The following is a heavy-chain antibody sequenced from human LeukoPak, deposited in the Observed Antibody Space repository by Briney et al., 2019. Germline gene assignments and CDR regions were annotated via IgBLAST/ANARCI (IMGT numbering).Heavy chain of an antibody. J-gene: IGHJ3*01. D-gene: IGHD3-16*01. CDR2: IYSDNT. CDR1: GFTVSSNS. V-gene: IGHV3-53*01. CDR3: ARKPSLGGRAFDV. Sequence: GGSLRLSCTVSGFTVSSNSMSWVRQAPGKGLEWVSFIYSDNTHYADSVKGRFTISRDNAKNTLYLQMNSLRAEDTALYYCARKPSLGGRAFDVWGQGTMVTVSS.